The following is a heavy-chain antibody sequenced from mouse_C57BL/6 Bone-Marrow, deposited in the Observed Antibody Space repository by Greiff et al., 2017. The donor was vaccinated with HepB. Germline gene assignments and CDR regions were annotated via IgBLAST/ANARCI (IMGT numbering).Heavy chain of an antibody. CDR1: GYTFTSYL. D-gene: IGHD2-4*01. J-gene: IGHJ2*01. CDR3: ARSRGGLRGFDY. CDR2: IDPSDSET. V-gene: IGHV1-52*01. Sequence: QVQLQQPGAELVRPGSSVKLSCKASGYTFTSYLMHWVKQRPIQGLEWIGNIDPSDSETHYNQKFKDKATLTVDKSSSTAYMQLSSLTSEDSAVYYCARSRGGLRGFDYWGQGTTLTVSS.